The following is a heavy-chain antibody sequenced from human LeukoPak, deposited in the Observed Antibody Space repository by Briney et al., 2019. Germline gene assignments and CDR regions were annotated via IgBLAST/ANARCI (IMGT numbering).Heavy chain of an antibody. CDR1: GFTFSSYA. D-gene: IGHD6-19*01. CDR3: AKDPYNTAVANTNGWFDT. CDR2: TSGSGGNT. V-gene: IGHV3-23*01. J-gene: IGHJ5*02. Sequence: GGSLRLSCAASGFTFSSYAASWVRRAPGKGLGWVSSTSGSGGNTYYAQSVKGRFTISRDNSENTLYLQMDTLRADDTALYFCAKDPYNTAVANTNGWFDTWGQGTLVTVSS.